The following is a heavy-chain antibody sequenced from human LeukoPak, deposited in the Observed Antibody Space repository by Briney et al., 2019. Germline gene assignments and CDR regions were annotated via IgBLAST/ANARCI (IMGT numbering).Heavy chain of an antibody. J-gene: IGHJ4*02. CDR3: ARSRGYSYGPNFDFDY. CDR2: IYYSGST. V-gene: IGHV4-59*01. CDR1: DGSISSYY. D-gene: IGHD5-18*01. Sequence: TSETLSLTCTVSDGSISSYYWSWIRQPPGRGLEWIGYIYYSGSTNYNPSLKSRVTISVDTSKNQFSLKLSSVTAADTAVYYCARSRGYSYGPNFDFDYWGQGTLVTVSS.